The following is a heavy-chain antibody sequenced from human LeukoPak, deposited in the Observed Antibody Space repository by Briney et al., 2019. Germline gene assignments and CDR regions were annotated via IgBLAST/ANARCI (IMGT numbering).Heavy chain of an antibody. D-gene: IGHD2-2*01. J-gene: IGHJ5*02. CDR1: GGTFCSYA. Sequence: GASVKVSCKASGGTFCSYAISWVRQAPGQGLEWMGRIIPIFGIANYAQKFQGRVTITADKSTSTAYMELSSLRSEDTAVYYCARVSCSSTSCLLSKPYNWFDPWGQGTLVTVSS. CDR3: ARVSCSSTSCLLSKPYNWFDP. V-gene: IGHV1-69*04. CDR2: IIPIFGIA.